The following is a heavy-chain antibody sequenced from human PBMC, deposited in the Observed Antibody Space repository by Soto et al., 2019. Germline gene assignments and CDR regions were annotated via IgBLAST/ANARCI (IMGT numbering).Heavy chain of an antibody. CDR3: AKGWVAWGWFDP. V-gene: IGHV1-8*01. CDR1: GYSFTSYG. CDR2: MNPNSGNT. J-gene: IGHJ5*02. Sequence: QVQLVQSGAEVKEPGASVKVSCKASGYSFTSYGISWVRQATGQGLEWMGWMNPNSGNTTYAQKFQGRVTMTRDIFLSTADMELSRLRSEDTAVYYCAKGWVAWGWFDPWGQGTLVTLSS. D-gene: IGHD7-27*01.